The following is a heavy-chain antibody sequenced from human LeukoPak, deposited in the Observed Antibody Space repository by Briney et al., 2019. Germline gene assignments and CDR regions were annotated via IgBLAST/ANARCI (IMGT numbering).Heavy chain of an antibody. Sequence: GASVKVSCKASGYTFTGYYTHWVRQAPGQGLEWMGWINPNSGGTNYAQKFQGRVTMTRDTSISTAYMELSRLRSDDTAVYYCARSYYYDSSGPCDYWGQGTLVTVSS. D-gene: IGHD3-22*01. CDR1: GYTFTGYY. CDR3: ARSYYYDSSGPCDY. CDR2: INPNSGGT. J-gene: IGHJ4*02. V-gene: IGHV1-2*02.